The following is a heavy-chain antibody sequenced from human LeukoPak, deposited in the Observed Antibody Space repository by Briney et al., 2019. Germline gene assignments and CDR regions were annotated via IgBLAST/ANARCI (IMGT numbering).Heavy chain of an antibody. V-gene: IGHV1-2*02. CDR2: INPNSGGT. Sequence: ASVKVSCKASGYTFTGYYMHWVRQAPGQGLEWMGWINPNSGGTNYAQKFQGRVTMTRDTSISTAYMELSRLRSDDTAVYYCAGDDGYSYGSTLCWYFDLWDRGTLVTVSS. D-gene: IGHD5-18*01. CDR1: GYTFTGYY. CDR3: AGDDGYSYGSTLCWYFDL. J-gene: IGHJ2*01.